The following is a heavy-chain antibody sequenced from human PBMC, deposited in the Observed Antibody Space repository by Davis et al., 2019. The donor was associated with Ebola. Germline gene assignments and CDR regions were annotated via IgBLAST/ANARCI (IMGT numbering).Heavy chain of an antibody. CDR2: IYYSGST. CDR3: ARDRRGDRAAAGTGKRWFDP. J-gene: IGHJ5*02. D-gene: IGHD6-13*01. CDR1: GGSISSHD. Sequence: PSETLSLTCTVSGGSISSHDWSWIRQPPGKGLEWIGYIYYSGSTNYNPPLKSRVTISVDTSKNQFSLKLSSVTAADTAVYYCARDRRGDRAAAGTGKRWFDPWGQGTLVTVSS. V-gene: IGHV4-59*08.